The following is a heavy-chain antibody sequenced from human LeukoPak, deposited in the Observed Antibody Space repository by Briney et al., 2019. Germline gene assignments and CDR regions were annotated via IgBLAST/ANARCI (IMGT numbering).Heavy chain of an antibody. J-gene: IGHJ5*02. D-gene: IGHD6-13*01. CDR1: GGSISSGSYY. Sequence: SQTLSLTCTVSGGSISSGSYYWSWIRQPAGKGLEWIGRIYTSGSTYYNPSLKSRVTISVDTSKNQFSLKLSSVTAADTAVYYCARDPLGPGYGVAWGQGTLVTVSS. CDR2: IYTSGST. CDR3: ARDPLGPGYGVA. V-gene: IGHV4-61*02.